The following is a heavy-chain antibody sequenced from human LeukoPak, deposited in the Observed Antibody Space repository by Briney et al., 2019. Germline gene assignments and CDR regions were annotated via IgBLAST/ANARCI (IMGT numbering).Heavy chain of an antibody. V-gene: IGHV4-59*12. CDR3: ARTGDSSGYDAFDI. Sequence: SETLSLTCTVSGGSISSYYWSWIRQPPGKGLEWIGYIYYSGSTYYNPSLKSRVTISVDTSKNQFSLKLSSVTAADTAVYYCARTGDSSGYDAFDIWGQGTMVTVSS. D-gene: IGHD3-22*01. J-gene: IGHJ3*02. CDR1: GGSISSYY. CDR2: IYYSGST.